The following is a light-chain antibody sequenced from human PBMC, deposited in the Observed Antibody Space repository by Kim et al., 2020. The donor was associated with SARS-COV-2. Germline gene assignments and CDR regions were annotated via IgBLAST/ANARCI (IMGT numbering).Light chain of an antibody. J-gene: IGKJ1*01. V-gene: IGKV1-8*01. CDR1: QGISSY. CDR3: QQYYSHPWT. CDR2: AAS. Sequence: AIRMTQSPSSFSASTGDRVTITCRASQGISSYLAWYQQKPGKAPKLLIYAASTLQTGVPSRFSGSGSGTEFTLTISCLQSEDFATYYCQQYYSHPWTFGQGTKVDIK.